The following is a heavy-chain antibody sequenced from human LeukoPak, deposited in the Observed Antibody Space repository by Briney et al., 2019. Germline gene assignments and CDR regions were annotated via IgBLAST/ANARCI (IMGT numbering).Heavy chain of an antibody. CDR1: GFTFTNYD. D-gene: IGHD3-9*01. CDR2: IRYDGSNK. V-gene: IGHV3-30*02. J-gene: IGHJ4*02. CDR3: AKGGHDILTGYYRPEHFDY. Sequence: GGSLRLSCAASGFTFTNYDMHWVRQAPGTGLEWVAFIRYDGSNKYYADSVKGRFTISRDNSKNTLYLQMNSLRAEDTAVYYCAKGGHDILTGYYRPEHFDYWGQGTLVTVSS.